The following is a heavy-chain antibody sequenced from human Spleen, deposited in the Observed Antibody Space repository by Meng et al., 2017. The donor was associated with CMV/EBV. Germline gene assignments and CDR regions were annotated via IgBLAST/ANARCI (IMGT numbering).Heavy chain of an antibody. Sequence: SGPTLVKPTQTLTLTCTFSGFSLSTSGVGVGWIRQPPGKALEWLALIYWNDDKRYSPSLKSRLTITKDTSKNQVVLTMTNMDPVDTATYYCAHRLTRYSSTSCYPEFDYWGQGTLVTVSS. CDR3: AHRLTRYSSTSCYPEFDY. CDR1: GFSLSTSGVG. V-gene: IGHV2-5*01. J-gene: IGHJ4*02. CDR2: IYWNDDK. D-gene: IGHD2-2*01.